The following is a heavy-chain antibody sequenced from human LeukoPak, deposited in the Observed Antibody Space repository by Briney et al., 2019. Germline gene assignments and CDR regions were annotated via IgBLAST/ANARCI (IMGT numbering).Heavy chain of an antibody. J-gene: IGHJ4*02. CDR2: TSTRGGST. CDR1: GFTFDDYA. CDR3: AKGLRAAVGSTEFDY. Sequence: GGSLRLSCAAPGFTFDDYAMHWVRQAPGKGLEWVSTTSTRGGSTYYADSVKGRFTISRDNSKNTLYLQMNSLRAEDTAVYYCAKGLRAAVGSTEFDYWGQGTLVTVSS. D-gene: IGHD6-13*01. V-gene: IGHV3-23*01.